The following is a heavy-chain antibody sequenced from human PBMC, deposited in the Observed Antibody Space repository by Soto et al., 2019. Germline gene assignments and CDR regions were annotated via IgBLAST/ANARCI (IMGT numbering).Heavy chain of an antibody. CDR1: GGSFTSNNW. D-gene: IGHD1-7*01. V-gene: IGHV4-4*02. CDR3: ASRDPGTSVDY. Sequence: SETLSLTCAVSGGSFTSNNWWTWVRQPPGQGLEWIGEIYRTGSTNYNPSPKSRVTISLDKSENQFSLKVTSLTAADPAVYYCASRDPGTSVDYWGQGTLGTVS. CDR2: IYRTGST. J-gene: IGHJ4*02.